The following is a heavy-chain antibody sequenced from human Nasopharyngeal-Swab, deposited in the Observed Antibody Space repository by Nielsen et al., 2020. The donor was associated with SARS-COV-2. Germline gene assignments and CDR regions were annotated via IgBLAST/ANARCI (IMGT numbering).Heavy chain of an antibody. Sequence: GESLKISCVDSGFRDYSMNWVRQAPGKGLEWVSSISSSSSDIYYADSVKGRFTISRDNSKNTLYLQMNSLRAEDTAVYYCAKDAASSSSHYYGMDVWGQGTTVTVSS. CDR2: ISSSSSDI. J-gene: IGHJ6*02. V-gene: IGHV3-21*04. D-gene: IGHD6-6*01. CDR1: GFRDYS. CDR3: AKDAASSSSHYYGMDV.